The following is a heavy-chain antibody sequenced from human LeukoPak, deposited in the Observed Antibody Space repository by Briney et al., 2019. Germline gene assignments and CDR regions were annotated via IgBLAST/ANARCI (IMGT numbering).Heavy chain of an antibody. CDR1: GDSISSSSYY. V-gene: IGHV4-39*01. CDR2: IYYSGTT. Sequence: SETLSLTCTVSGDSISSSSYYWGWIRQSPGKGLEWIGSIYYSGTTYYNPSLKSRVTISVDTSKNQISLRLSSMTAADTAVYYCASSADYDSSGYSYFDYWGQGTLVTVSS. CDR3: ASSADYDSSGYSYFDY. D-gene: IGHD3-22*01. J-gene: IGHJ4*02.